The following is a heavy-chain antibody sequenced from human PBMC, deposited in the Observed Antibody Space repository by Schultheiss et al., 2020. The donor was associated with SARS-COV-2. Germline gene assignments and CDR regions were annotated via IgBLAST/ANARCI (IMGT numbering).Heavy chain of an antibody. D-gene: IGHD6-6*01. CDR2: ISVFNGNT. CDR1: GYTFTSYG. Sequence: ASVKVSCKASGYTFTSYGISWVRQAPGQGLEWMGWISVFNGNTNYAQMFQDRVIMTTDASTSTAYMELRSLRSDDTAVYYCASAQLVGYGMDVWGQGTTVTVSS. CDR3: ASAQLVGYGMDV. V-gene: IGHV1-18*01. J-gene: IGHJ6*02.